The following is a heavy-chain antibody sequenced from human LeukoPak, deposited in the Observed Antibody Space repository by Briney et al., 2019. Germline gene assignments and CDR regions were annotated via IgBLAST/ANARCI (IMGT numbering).Heavy chain of an antibody. CDR1: GGSISSSSYY. CDR3: ASGIAVAGNYYYYGMDV. D-gene: IGHD6-19*01. V-gene: IGHV4-39*07. Sequence: SETLSLTCTVSGGSISSSSYYWGWIRQPPGKGLEWIGSIYYSGSTYYNPSLKSRVTISVDTSKNQFSLKLSSVTAADTAVYYCASGIAVAGNYYYYGMDVWGQGTTVTVSS. CDR2: IYYSGST. J-gene: IGHJ6*02.